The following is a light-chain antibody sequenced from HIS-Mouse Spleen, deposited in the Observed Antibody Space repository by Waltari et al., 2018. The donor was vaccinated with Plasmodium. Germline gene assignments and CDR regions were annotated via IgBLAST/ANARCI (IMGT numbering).Light chain of an antibody. CDR3: QQYNNWSFT. V-gene: IGKV3-15*01. Sequence: EIVMTQSPATLSVSPGEGANLSCRASQSVSSNLAWYQQKPGQAPRLLIYGASTRATGIPARFSGSGSGTEFTLTISSLQSEDFAVYYCQQYNNWSFTFGPGTKVDIK. J-gene: IGKJ3*01. CDR1: QSVSSN. CDR2: GAS.